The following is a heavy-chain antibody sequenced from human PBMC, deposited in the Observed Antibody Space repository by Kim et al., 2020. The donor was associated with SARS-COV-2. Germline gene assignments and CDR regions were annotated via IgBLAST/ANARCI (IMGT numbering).Heavy chain of an antibody. CDR2: ISSSSSYI. J-gene: IGHJ6*03. Sequence: GGSLRLSCAASGFTFSSYSMNWVRQAPGKGLEWVSSISSSSSYIYYADSVKGRFTISRDNAKNSLYLQMNSLRAEDTAVYYCARAAYYYDSSGYYNYYYYYMDVWGKGTTVTVSS. V-gene: IGHV3-21*01. CDR1: GFTFSSYS. D-gene: IGHD3-22*01. CDR3: ARAAYYYDSSGYYNYYYYYMDV.